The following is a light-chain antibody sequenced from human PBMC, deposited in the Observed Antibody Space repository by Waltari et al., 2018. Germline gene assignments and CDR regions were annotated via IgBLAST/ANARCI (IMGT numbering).Light chain of an antibody. CDR3: QQYDRYPWT. J-gene: IGKJ1*01. V-gene: IGKV1-5*03. CDR1: QSIRSG. Sequence: DIQMTQSPSTLSASVGDTVSITCRASQSIRSGLAWYQRKPGKAPKLLIYEASTLESGVPSRFSGSGSGTEFTLVISSLQPEDFASYHCQQYDRYPWTFGLGTEVEIK. CDR2: EAS.